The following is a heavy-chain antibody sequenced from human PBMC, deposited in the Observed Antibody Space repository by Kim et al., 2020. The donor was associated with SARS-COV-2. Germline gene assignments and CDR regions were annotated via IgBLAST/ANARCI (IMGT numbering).Heavy chain of an antibody. CDR3: ASRAPADDYFDY. J-gene: IGHJ4*02. Sequence: DYAQKFQGRVTMTRNTSISTAYMELSSLRSEDTAVYYCASRAPADDYFDYWGQGTLVTVSS. V-gene: IGHV1-8*01.